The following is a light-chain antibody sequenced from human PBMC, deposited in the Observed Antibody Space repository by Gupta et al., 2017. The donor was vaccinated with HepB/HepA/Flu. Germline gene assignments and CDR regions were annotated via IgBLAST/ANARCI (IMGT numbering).Light chain of an antibody. Sequence: EIVLTQSPGILSLSPGERVTLSCRASQSVSSTYLAWYQQKPGQAPRLLIHAASIRATGIPDRFSGSGSGTDFTLTISSLDPEDFGMYYCQQYGSSPRTFGQGTKVEIK. J-gene: IGKJ1*01. V-gene: IGKV3-20*01. CDR3: QQYGSSPRT. CDR2: AAS. CDR1: QSVSSTY.